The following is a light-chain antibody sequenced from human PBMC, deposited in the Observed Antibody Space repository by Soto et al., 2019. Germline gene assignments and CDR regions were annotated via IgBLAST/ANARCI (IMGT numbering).Light chain of an antibody. V-gene: IGKV1-9*01. J-gene: IGKJ5*01. Sequence: DIQVTQSPSTLSASVGDRVTITCRASQGISSYLAWYQQKPGKAPKLLIYAASTLQSGVPSRFSGSGSGTGFTLTISSLQPEDFATYYCQQLNSYPITFGQGTRLEI. CDR3: QQLNSYPIT. CDR1: QGISSY. CDR2: AAS.